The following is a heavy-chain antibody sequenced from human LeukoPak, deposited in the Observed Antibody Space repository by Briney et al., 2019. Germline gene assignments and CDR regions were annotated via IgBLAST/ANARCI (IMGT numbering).Heavy chain of an antibody. CDR3: TTDRYYYGSARNYYYYMDV. D-gene: IGHD3-10*01. V-gene: IGHV3-15*01. J-gene: IGHJ6*03. CDR1: GFTFSNAW. Sequence: GGSLRLSCAASGFTFSNAWMSWVRQAPGKGLEWVGRINSRTDGGTTDYAAPVKGRFTISRDDSKNTLYLQMNSLKTEDTAVYYCTTDRYYYGSARNYYYYMDVWGKGTTVTASS. CDR2: INSRTDGGTT.